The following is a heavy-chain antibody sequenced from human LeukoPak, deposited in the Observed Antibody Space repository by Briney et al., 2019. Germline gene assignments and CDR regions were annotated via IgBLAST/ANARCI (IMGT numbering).Heavy chain of an antibody. V-gene: IGHV3-48*01. CDR3: ARDVYSSGWYYYFDY. D-gene: IGHD6-19*01. Sequence: GGSLRLSCAASGFTFSSYSMNWVRQAPGKGLEWVSYISSSSSTIYYADSVKGRFTISRDNAKSPLYLQMNSLRAEDTAVYYCARDVYSSGWYYYFDYWGQGTLVTVSS. CDR2: ISSSSSTI. CDR1: GFTFSSYS. J-gene: IGHJ4*02.